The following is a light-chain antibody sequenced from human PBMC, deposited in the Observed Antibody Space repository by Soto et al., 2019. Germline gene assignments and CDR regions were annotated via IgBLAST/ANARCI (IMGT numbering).Light chain of an antibody. CDR2: SAS. V-gene: IGKV3-15*01. CDR3: HQYNHWLTWT. CDR1: QSVSSK. J-gene: IGKJ1*01. Sequence: EIVMTQSPATLSLSPGQRATLSCRASQSVSSKLAWYQQRPGQAPRLLIYSASTRATGIPARFSGSGSGTEFTLTISSLQSEDFAVYYCHQYNHWLTWTFGQGTKVDSK.